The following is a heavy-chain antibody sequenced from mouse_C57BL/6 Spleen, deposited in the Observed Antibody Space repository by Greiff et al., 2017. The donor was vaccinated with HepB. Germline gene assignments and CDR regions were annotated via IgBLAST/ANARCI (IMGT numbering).Heavy chain of an antibody. CDR3: TTCHYYGSSGWYFDV. CDR1: GFNIKDYY. V-gene: IGHV14-1*01. J-gene: IGHJ1*03. CDR2: TDPEDGDT. Sequence: VQLQQSGAELVRPGASVKLSCTASGFNIKDYYMHWVKQRPEQGLEWIGRTDPEDGDTEYAPKFQGKATMTADTSSNTAYLQLSSLTSEDTAVYYCTTCHYYGSSGWYFDVWGTGTTVTVSS. D-gene: IGHD1-1*01.